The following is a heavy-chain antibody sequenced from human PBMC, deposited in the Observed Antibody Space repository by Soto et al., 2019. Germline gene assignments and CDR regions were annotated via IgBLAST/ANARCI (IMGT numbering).Heavy chain of an antibody. D-gene: IGHD3-10*01. CDR2: IIPILGIA. CDR1: GGTFSSYT. J-gene: IGHJ4*02. CDR3: AGDQEITMVRGVIVWDY. Sequence: QVQLVQSGAEVKKPGSSVKVSCKASGGTFSSYTISWVRQAPGQGLEWMGRIIPILGIANYAQKFQGRVTITADKATTRASMELSSLRSENTAVYYCAGDQEITMVRGVIVWDYWGQGTLVTVSS. V-gene: IGHV1-69*08.